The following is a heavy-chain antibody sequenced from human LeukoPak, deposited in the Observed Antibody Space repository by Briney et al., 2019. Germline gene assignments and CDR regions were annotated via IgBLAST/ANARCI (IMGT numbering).Heavy chain of an antibody. Sequence: SQTLSLTCTVSGGSITSGSYYWSWIRQPAGKGLEWIGRIYTSGSTNYNPSLKSRVTISVDTSKNQFSLKLSSVTAADTAVYYCARVAAAGLNNWFDPWGQGTLVTVSS. J-gene: IGHJ5*02. CDR1: GGSITSGSYY. D-gene: IGHD6-13*01. V-gene: IGHV4-61*02. CDR2: IYTSGST. CDR3: ARVAAAGLNNWFDP.